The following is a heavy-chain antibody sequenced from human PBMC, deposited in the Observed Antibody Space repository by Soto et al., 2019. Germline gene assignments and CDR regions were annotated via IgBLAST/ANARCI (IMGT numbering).Heavy chain of an antibody. J-gene: IGHJ3*02. D-gene: IGHD3-3*01. V-gene: IGHV3-11*01. CDR3: ARIGRDYDFWSGYYKETDAFDI. CDR1: GFTFSDYY. CDR2: ISSSGSTI. Sequence: SLRLSCAASGFTFSDYYMSWIRQAPGKGLEWVSYISSSGSTIYYADSVKGRFTISRDNAKNSLYLQMNSLRAEDTAVYYCARIGRDYDFWSGYYKETDAFDIWGQGTMVTVSS.